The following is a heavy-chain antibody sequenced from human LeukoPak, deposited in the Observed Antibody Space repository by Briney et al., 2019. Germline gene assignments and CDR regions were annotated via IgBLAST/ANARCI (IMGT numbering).Heavy chain of an antibody. Sequence: PGGSLRLSCAASGFTFDDYGMSWVRQAPGKGLEWVSRINNDGSSTSYADSVKGRFTISRDNAKNTLYLQMNSLRAEDTAVYYCARELVRGVNYYYGMDVWGQGTTVTVSS. J-gene: IGHJ6*02. V-gene: IGHV3-74*01. CDR2: INNDGSST. CDR3: ARELVRGVNYYYGMDV. CDR1: GFTFDDYG. D-gene: IGHD3-10*01.